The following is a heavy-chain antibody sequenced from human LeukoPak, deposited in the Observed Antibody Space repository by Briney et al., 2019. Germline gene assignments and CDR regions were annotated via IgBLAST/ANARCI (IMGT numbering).Heavy chain of an antibody. D-gene: IGHD2-2*01. V-gene: IGHV1-18*01. CDR3: GRVGNGASWPWEWFDP. J-gene: IGHJ5*02. CDR1: GYTFNAYA. CDR2: ISAYSPNT. Sequence: ASVKVSCKASGYTFNAYAMTWVRHAPGQGLEWMGWISAYSPNTDYAENLKGRVTIPVDTSTTTALMEMRSMRFDGTAVYYWGRVGNGASWPWEWFDPWGQGTLVTVSS.